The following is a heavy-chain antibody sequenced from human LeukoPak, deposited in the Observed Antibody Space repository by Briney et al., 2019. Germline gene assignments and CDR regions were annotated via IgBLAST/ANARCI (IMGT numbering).Heavy chain of an antibody. D-gene: IGHD2-21*01. CDR2: IWYDGSNK. J-gene: IGHJ4*02. V-gene: IGHV3-33*06. CDR1: GFTFSSYG. CDR3: AKESFRPALLDF. Sequence: GGSLRLSCAASGFTFSSYGMHWVRQAPGKGLEWVAVIWYDGSNKYYADSVKGRFTISRDNSKNTLSLEMSSLRTEDTAIYYCAKESFRPALLDFWGQGSLVTVSS.